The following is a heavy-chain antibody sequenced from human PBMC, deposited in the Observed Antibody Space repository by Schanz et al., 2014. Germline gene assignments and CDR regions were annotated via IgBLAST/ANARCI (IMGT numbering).Heavy chain of an antibody. Sequence: QVQLQESGPGLVKPSQTLSLTCAVSGGSISSGGYSWSWIRQPPGKGLEWIGYIFFRGSTYYNPSLKSRVPISIDTSKTQFSLRLPSVTAADTAVYYCYGMDVWGQGTTVTVSS. J-gene: IGHJ6*02. CDR1: GGSISSGGYS. V-gene: IGHV4-30-4*07. CDR3: YGMDV. CDR2: IFFRGST.